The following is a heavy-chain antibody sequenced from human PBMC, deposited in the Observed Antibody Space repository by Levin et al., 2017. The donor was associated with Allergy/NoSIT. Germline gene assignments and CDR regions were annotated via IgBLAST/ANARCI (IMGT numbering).Heavy chain of an antibody. J-gene: IGHJ3*02. CDR2: ISAYNGNT. Sequence: GESLKISCKASGYTFTSYGISWVRQAPGQGLEWMGWISAYNGNTNYAQKLQGRVTMTTDTSTSTAYMELRSLRSDDTAVYYCAREVAAAGCRAFDIWGQGTMVTVSS. CDR1: GYTFTSYG. V-gene: IGHV1-18*01. D-gene: IGHD6-13*01. CDR3: AREVAAAGCRAFDI.